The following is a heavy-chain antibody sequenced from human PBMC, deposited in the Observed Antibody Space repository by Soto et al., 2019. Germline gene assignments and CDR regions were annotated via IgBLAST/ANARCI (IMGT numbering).Heavy chain of an antibody. CDR1: GYTFTGYY. CDR2: INPNSGGT. V-gene: IGHV1-2*04. CDR3: ARALMVRGVPDYYYGMDV. J-gene: IGHJ6*02. Sequence: ASVKVSCKASGYTFTGYYMHWVRQAPGQGLEWMGWINPNSGGTNYAQKFQGWVTMTRDTSISTAYMELSRLRSDDTAVYYCARALMVRGVPDYYYGMDVWGQGTTVTVSS. D-gene: IGHD3-10*01.